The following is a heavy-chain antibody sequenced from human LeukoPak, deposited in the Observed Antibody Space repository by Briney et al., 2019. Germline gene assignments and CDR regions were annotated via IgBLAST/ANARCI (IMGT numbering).Heavy chain of an antibody. V-gene: IGHV4-59*01. CDR3: AKDGGSLGEVRD. CDR2: IYYSGST. D-gene: IGHD3-16*01. CDR1: GGSISSYY. J-gene: IGHJ4*02. Sequence: SETLSLTCTVSGGSISSYYWSWIRQPPGKGLEWIGYIYYSGSTNYNPSLKSRVTISGDTSKNQFSLKLRSVTAADTAVYYCAKDGGSLGEVRDWGQGTLVTVSS.